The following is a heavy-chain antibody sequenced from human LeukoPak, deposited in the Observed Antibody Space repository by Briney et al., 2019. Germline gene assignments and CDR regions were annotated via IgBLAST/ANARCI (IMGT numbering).Heavy chain of an antibody. J-gene: IGHJ4*02. CDR3: ARYSSSWHANDY. CDR1: GFTVSSNY. Sequence: GGSLRLSCAASGFTVSSNYMSWVRQAPGKGLEWVSVIYSGGSTYYADSVKGRFTISRDNAKNTMYLQMNGLRAEDTAVYFCARYSSSWHANDYWGQGTLVTVS. V-gene: IGHV3-66*01. CDR2: IYSGGST. D-gene: IGHD6-13*01.